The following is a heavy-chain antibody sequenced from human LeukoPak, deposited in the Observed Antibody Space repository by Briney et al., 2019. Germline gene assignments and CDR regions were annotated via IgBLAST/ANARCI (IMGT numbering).Heavy chain of an antibody. J-gene: IGHJ6*03. Sequence: SETLSLTCAVYGGSFSGYYWSWIRQTPGKGLEWIGEVNHSGSTNYNPSLKSRVTISVDTSKNQFSLKLSSVTAADTAVYYCARGITGTTGYYYYMDVWGKGTTVTVSS. D-gene: IGHD1-7*01. V-gene: IGHV4-34*01. CDR1: GGSFSGYY. CDR3: ARGITGTTGYYYYMDV. CDR2: VNHSGST.